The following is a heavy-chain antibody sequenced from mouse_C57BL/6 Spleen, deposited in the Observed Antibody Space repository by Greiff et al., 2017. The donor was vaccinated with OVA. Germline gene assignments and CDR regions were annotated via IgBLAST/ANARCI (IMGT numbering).Heavy chain of an antibody. CDR1: GFTFSDYY. Sequence: EVQVVESEGGLVQPGSSMKLSCTASGFTFSDYYMAWVRQVPEKGLEWVANINYDGSSTYYLDSLKSRFIISRDNAKNILYLQMSSLKSEDTATYYCAREGGLLRRWYFDVWGTGTTVTVSS. CDR3: AREGGLLRRWYFDV. D-gene: IGHD2-3*01. CDR2: INYDGSST. J-gene: IGHJ1*03. V-gene: IGHV5-16*01.